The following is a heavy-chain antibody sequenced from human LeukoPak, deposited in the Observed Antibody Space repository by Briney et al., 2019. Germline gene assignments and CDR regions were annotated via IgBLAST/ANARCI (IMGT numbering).Heavy chain of an antibody. Sequence: VSTLSVSNNAFYASSAKCRFTISRDKSRNTVYLQMTSLRADGTAVYYCADYGVSGVRNNFYWGQGTLVTVSS. CDR3: ADYGVSGVRNNFY. CDR2: LSVSNNA. D-gene: IGHD3-3*01. J-gene: IGHJ4*02. V-gene: IGHV3-23*01.